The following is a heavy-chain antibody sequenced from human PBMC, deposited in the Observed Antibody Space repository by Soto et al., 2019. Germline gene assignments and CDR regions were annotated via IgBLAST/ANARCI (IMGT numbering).Heavy chain of an antibody. CDR3: AKSFVGVVLTVYAIIDY. D-gene: IGHD2-8*01. CDR2: ISGSGGST. V-gene: IGHV3-23*01. Sequence: GVSLRLSCAASGFTFSSYAMSWVRQAPGKGLEWVSAISGSGGSTYYADSVKGRFTISRDNSKNTLYLQMNSLRAEDTAVYYCAKSFVGVVLTVYAIIDYWGQGTLVTVSS. J-gene: IGHJ4*02. CDR1: GFTFSSYA.